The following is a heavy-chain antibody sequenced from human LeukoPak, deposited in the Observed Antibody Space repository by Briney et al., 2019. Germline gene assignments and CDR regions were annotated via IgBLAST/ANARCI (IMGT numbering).Heavy chain of an antibody. D-gene: IGHD2-21*02. Sequence: GGSLRLSCAASGFTSSTYWMNWYRQAPGKGLEWVGNINQDASEINYVDSVRGRFTISRDNAKNSLHLQMNSLRAEDTAVYYCATDRDNSDWQKRFDSWGQGTLVTVSS. J-gene: IGHJ4*02. CDR2: INQDASEI. CDR3: ATDRDNSDWQKRFDS. V-gene: IGHV3-7*01. CDR1: GFTSSTYW.